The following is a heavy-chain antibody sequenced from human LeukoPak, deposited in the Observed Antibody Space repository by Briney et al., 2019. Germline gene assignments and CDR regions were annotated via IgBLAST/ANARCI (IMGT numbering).Heavy chain of an antibody. CDR2: INPNSGGT. D-gene: IGHD6-13*01. Sequence: GASVKVSCKASGYTFTGYYMHWVRQAPGQGLEWMGWINPNSGGTNYAQKFQGRVTMTRDTSISTAYMELSRLRSDDTAVYYCARGSSSWYAYYYYYMDVWGKGTTVTISS. CDR3: ARGSSSWYAYYYYYMDV. CDR1: GYTFTGYY. V-gene: IGHV1-2*02. J-gene: IGHJ6*03.